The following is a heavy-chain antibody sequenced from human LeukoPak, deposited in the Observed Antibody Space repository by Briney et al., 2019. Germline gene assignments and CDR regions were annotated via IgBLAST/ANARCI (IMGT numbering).Heavy chain of an antibody. CDR1: GYTLTNYG. V-gene: IGHV1-18*01. D-gene: IGHD5-18*01. Sequence: GAAVTVSCKASGYTLTNYGSSGVRQPPGQGRAWMGWVSVNNAKTKNVEKVRGRVTMTTDTSTSTGNMELRSLRPGATAVYDCARDRGYSYGPFDYWGQGTLVTVSS. CDR2: VSVNNAKT. CDR3: ARDRGYSYGPFDY. J-gene: IGHJ4*02.